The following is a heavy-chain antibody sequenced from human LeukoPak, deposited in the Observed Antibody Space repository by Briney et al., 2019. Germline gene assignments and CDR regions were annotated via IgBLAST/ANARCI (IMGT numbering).Heavy chain of an antibody. V-gene: IGHV4-30-4*08. CDR2: MYYSGST. D-gene: IGHD3-3*01. CDR1: GGSISRGDYY. CDR3: ARAPNTYYDFWSGYYTGATYLDY. J-gene: IGHJ4*02. Sequence: PSLTVSLTCTVSGGSISRGDYYWRWIRQPPGKGLEWFGYMYYSGSTYYNPSLKTRVTISVDTPKNQFSLKLSSGTAADTAVYYCARAPNTYYDFWSGYYTGATYLDYWGQGTLVTVSS.